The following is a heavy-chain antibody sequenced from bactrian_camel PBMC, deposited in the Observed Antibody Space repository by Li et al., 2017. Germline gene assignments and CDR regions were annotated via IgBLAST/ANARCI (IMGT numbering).Heavy chain of an antibody. J-gene: IGHJ4*01. CDR2: IFRVADSS. CDR3: ASSDYGVTWFRSDQYKV. CDR1: LQLYSSYS. D-gene: IGHD5*01. V-gene: IGHV3S40*01. Sequence: VQLVESGGGSVQPGGSLRLSYAASLQLYSSYSMAWFRQAPGKEREGVASIFRVADSSYYSNAVKGRFTISLDNAENTVYLQMNTLKPEDTAMYFCASSDYGVTWFRSDQYKVWGQGTQVTVS.